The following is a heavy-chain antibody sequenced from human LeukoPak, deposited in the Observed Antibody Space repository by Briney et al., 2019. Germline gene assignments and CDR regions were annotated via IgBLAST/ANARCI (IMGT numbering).Heavy chain of an antibody. V-gene: IGHV4-59*08. CDR2: NSNSGST. D-gene: IGHD2-21*01. CDR3: VRHGGGYSFDY. Sequence: SETLSLTCTVSGGSIGSYYWGWIRQPPGKGFEWIGYNSNSGSTDYNPSLKSRVTISVDTSKNQFSLKLSSLTAADTAMFYCVRHGGGYSFDYWGHGTLVTVSS. CDR1: GGSIGSYY. J-gene: IGHJ4*01.